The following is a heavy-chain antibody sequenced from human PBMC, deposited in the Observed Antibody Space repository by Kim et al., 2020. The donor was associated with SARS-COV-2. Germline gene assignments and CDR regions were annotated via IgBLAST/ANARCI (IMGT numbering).Heavy chain of an antibody. V-gene: IGHV3-9*01. J-gene: IGHJ4*02. D-gene: IGHD2-15*01. CDR3: GKELTRGGLEY. Sequence: GYADSVKGRFTISRDNAKNSLYLEMNSLRPEDTALYYCGKELTRGGLEYWGQGILITVSS.